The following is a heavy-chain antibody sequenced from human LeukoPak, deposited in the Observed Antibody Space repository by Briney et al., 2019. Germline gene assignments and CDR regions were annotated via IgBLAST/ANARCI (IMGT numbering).Heavy chain of an antibody. CDR2: ISSSGYTI. D-gene: IGHD1-1*01. Sequence: GGSLRLSCAASGFTFSSYEMNWVRQAPGKGLEWVSYISSSGYTIYYADSLKGRFTISRDNAKNSLSLQMNSLRAEDTAIYYCARTLWGTAVLTSIFSWGQGTLVTVSS. CDR3: ARTLWGTAVLTSIFS. V-gene: IGHV3-48*03. J-gene: IGHJ5*02. CDR1: GFTFSSYE.